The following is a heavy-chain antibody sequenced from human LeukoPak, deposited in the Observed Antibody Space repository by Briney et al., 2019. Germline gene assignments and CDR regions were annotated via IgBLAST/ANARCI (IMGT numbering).Heavy chain of an antibody. CDR3: AKDLDGYGDHQFDY. D-gene: IGHD4-17*01. CDR1: GFTFSSYG. Sequence: PGGSLRLSCAASGFTFSSYGMHWVRQAPGKGLEWVAVIWCDGSNKYYADSVKGRFTISRDNSKNTLYLQMNSLRAEDTAVYYCAKDLDGYGDHQFDYWGQGTLVTVSS. CDR2: IWCDGSNK. J-gene: IGHJ4*02. V-gene: IGHV3-33*06.